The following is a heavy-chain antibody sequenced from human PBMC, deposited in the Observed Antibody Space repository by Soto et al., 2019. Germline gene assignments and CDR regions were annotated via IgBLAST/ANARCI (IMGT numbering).Heavy chain of an antibody. CDR3: ARAHSLPRGVAVAGTFGY. D-gene: IGHD6-19*01. Sequence: ASAKVSCTASGYTFTTYGLHCMSQGPGQRLEWMGWINAGNGNTKYSQQFQGRVTITRDTSASTAYMELSSLRSEDTAVYYCARAHSLPRGVAVAGTFGYWGQGTLVTVSS. CDR2: INAGNGNT. V-gene: IGHV1-3*01. CDR1: GYTFTTYG. J-gene: IGHJ4*02.